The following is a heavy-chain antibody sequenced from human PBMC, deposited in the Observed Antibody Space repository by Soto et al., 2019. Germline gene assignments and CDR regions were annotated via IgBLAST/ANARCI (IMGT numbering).Heavy chain of an antibody. V-gene: IGHV1-3*01. Sequence: QVQLVQSGAEVKKPGASVKVSCKASGYTFTSYAMHWVRQAPGQRLEWMGWINAGNGNTKYSQKFQGRVTITRDTSASTAYMELSSLRSEDTAVYYCARAPPPVSYYYYGMDVWGQGTTVTVSS. CDR1: GYTFTSYA. CDR2: INAGNGNT. J-gene: IGHJ6*02. CDR3: ARAPPPVSYYYYGMDV. D-gene: IGHD1-20*01.